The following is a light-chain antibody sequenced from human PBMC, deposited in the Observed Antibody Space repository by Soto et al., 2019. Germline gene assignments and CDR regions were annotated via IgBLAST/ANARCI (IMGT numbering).Light chain of an antibody. CDR1: QSVRNNY. J-gene: IGKJ1*01. V-gene: IGKV3-20*01. Sequence: IVLTQSPDTLALSPGERVTLSCGASQSVRNNYLAWYQQKPGQAPRLLIYETYRRATGIPDRFSGSGSGIDFTLTISRLEPEDFAVYLCQQYGGSSRTVGLGTKVDIK. CDR3: QQYGGSSRT. CDR2: ETY.